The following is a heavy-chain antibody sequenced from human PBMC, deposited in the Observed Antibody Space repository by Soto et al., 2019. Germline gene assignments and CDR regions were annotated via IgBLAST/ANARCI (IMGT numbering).Heavy chain of an antibody. CDR3: ARQRGIAAAGRISHLDY. CDR2: IYYSGST. D-gene: IGHD6-13*01. J-gene: IGHJ4*02. Sequence: TSETLSLTCTVSGGSISSSSYYWGWIRQPPGKGLEWIGSIYYSGSTYYNPSLKSRVTISVDTSKNQFSLKLSSVTAADTAVYYCARQRGIAAAGRISHLDYWGQGTLVTVSS. CDR1: GGSISSSSYY. V-gene: IGHV4-39*01.